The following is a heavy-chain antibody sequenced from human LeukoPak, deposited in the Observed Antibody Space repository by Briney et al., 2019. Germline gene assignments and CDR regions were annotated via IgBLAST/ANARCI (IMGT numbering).Heavy chain of an antibody. CDR3: AKSNGYGLVDI. CDR2: IFYSGST. J-gene: IGHJ3*02. D-gene: IGHD3-10*01. Sequence: PSETLSLTCTVSGGSISTSNYYWGWLRQPPGKGLEWIGNIFYSGSTYYSPSLKSRVTISLDTSRNQFSLKLNSVTAADTAVYYCAKSNGYGLVDIGGQGTMVTVSS. V-gene: IGHV4-39*07. CDR1: GGSISTSNYY.